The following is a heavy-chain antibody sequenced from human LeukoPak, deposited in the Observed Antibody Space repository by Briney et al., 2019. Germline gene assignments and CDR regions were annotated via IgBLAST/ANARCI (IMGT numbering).Heavy chain of an antibody. V-gene: IGHV3-20*04. CDR3: ARDPRELGYMDV. Sequence: GESLKISCAASGFTFDDYGMSWVRQAPGKGLEWVSGINWNGGSTGYADSVKGRFTISRDNAKNSLYLQMSSLRAEDTALYYCARDPRELGYMDVWGKGTTVTVSS. J-gene: IGHJ6*03. CDR2: INWNGGST. D-gene: IGHD3-10*01. CDR1: GFTFDDYG.